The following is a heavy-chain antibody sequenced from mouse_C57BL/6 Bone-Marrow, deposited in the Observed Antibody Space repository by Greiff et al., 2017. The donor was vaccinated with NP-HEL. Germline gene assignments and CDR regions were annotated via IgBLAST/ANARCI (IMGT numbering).Heavy chain of an antibody. Sequence: EVQLQQSGAELVRPGASVKLSCTASGFNFTDDYMHWVKQRPEQGLEWIGWIDPENGDTEYASKFQGKATITADTSSNTAYLQLSSLTSEDTAVYYCTPSGTPFAYWGQGTLVTVSA. CDR2: IDPENGDT. CDR1: GFNFTDDY. D-gene: IGHD4-1*01. CDR3: TPSGTPFAY. V-gene: IGHV14-4*01. J-gene: IGHJ3*01.